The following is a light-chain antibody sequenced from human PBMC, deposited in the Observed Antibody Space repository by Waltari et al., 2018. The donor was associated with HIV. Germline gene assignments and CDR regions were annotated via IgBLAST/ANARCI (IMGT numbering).Light chain of an antibody. CDR2: GAS. Sequence: EIVMTQSPATLSVSPRERATLSCRASQSVTRNLAWYQQKPGQAPRLLIYGASTRATGIPARFSGSGSGTEFTLTIRSLQSEDFAVYYCQQYNNWPPTFGQGTKVEIK. CDR3: QQYNNWPPT. J-gene: IGKJ1*01. V-gene: IGKV3-15*01. CDR1: QSVTRN.